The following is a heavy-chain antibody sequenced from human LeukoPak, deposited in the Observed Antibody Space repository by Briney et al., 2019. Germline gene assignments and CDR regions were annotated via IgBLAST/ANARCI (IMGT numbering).Heavy chain of an antibody. CDR3: ARERRGRDGYNFAY. Sequence: ASVKVSCKASGYTFTSYYMHWVRQAPGQGLEWMGWINPNSGGTNYAQKFQGRVTMTRDTSISTAYMELSRLRSDDTAVYYCARERRGRDGYNFAYWGQGTLVTVSS. CDR1: GYTFTSYY. V-gene: IGHV1-2*02. CDR2: INPNSGGT. D-gene: IGHD5-24*01. J-gene: IGHJ4*02.